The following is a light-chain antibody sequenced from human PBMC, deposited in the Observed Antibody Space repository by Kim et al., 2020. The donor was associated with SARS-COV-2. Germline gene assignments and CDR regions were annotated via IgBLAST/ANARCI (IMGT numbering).Light chain of an antibody. CDR2: DVS. V-gene: IGLV2-8*01. Sequence: GQSVTISCTGSYNAIGRYDYVSWYQSHPGRAPKLMIYDVSRRPSGVPDRFSGSKSGNTASLTVSGLQAEDEADYYCSSYTGSNTLIFGGGTQLTVL. CDR1: YNAIGRYDY. CDR3: SSYTGSNTLI. J-gene: IGLJ2*01.